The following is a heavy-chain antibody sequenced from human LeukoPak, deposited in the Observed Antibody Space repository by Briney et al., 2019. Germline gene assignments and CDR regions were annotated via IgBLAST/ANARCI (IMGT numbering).Heavy chain of an antibody. CDR1: GFTFSSYA. V-gene: IGHV3-30-3*01. Sequence: GRSLRLSCAASGFTFSSYAMHWVRQAPGKGLEWVAVISYDGSNKYYADSVKGRFTISRDNSKNTLYLQMNSLRAEDTAVYYCAKDLGVYDSSGYSVLDYWGQGTLVTVSS. CDR3: AKDLGVYDSSGYSVLDY. J-gene: IGHJ4*02. CDR2: ISYDGSNK. D-gene: IGHD3-22*01.